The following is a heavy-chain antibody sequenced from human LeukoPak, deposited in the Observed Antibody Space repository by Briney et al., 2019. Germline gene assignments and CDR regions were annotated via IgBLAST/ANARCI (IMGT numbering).Heavy chain of an antibody. CDR2: IKTDGSEK. J-gene: IGHJ3*02. Sequence: PGGSLRLSCEGSGFTFSNYWMGWVRQAPGKGLQWVANIKTDGSEKYYVDSVKGRFTISRDNAKNSLYLQMNSLRAEDTAVYYCAKDQWDSSGYSSRDAFDIWGQGTMVTVSS. V-gene: IGHV3-7*03. CDR3: AKDQWDSSGYSSRDAFDI. D-gene: IGHD3-22*01. CDR1: GFTFSNYW.